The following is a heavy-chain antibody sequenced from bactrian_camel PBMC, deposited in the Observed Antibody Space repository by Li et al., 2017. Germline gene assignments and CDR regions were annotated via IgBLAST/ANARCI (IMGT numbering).Heavy chain of an antibody. Sequence: HVQLVESGGGLVQPGGSLRLSCTASGHAATMAWFRRPPGKQREGVASISGSSGRTLYAVSLEGRFTISRDNAKGTLYLQMNSLTTEDSAVYYCAAGEARYGWNFWGQGTQVTVS. CDR1: GHAATM. CDR3: AAGEARYGWNF. D-gene: IGHD1*01. J-gene: IGHJ4*01. V-gene: IGHV3S54*01. CDR2: ISGSSGRT.